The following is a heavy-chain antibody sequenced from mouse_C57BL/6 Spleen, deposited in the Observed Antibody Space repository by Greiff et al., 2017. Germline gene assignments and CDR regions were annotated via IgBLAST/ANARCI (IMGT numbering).Heavy chain of an antibody. CDR1: GYTFTSYW. Sequence: QVQLQQPGAELVRPGSSVKLSCKASGYTFTSYWMDWVKQRPGQGLEWIGNIYPSDSETHYNQKFKDKATLTVDKSSSTAYMQLSSLTSEDSAVYYCARGRYYYGSSSYDAMDYWGQGTSVTVSS. V-gene: IGHV1-61*01. J-gene: IGHJ4*01. D-gene: IGHD1-1*01. CDR2: IYPSDSET. CDR3: ARGRYYYGSSSYDAMDY.